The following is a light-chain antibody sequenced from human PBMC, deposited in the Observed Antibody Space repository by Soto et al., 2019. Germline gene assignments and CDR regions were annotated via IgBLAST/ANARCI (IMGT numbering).Light chain of an antibody. CDR3: QQYNNWLIT. V-gene: IGKV3-15*01. CDR2: GAS. Sequence: EIVMTQSPATLSVSPGERATLSCRASQSVSSNLAWYQQKPGQAPRLLIYGASTRATGIPARFSGSGSGTDFTLTISSLQSEDFALSYCQQYNNWLITFGQGTRLEMK. J-gene: IGKJ5*01. CDR1: QSVSSN.